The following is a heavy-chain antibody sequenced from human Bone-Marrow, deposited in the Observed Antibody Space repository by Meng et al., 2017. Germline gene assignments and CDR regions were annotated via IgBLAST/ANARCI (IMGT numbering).Heavy chain of an antibody. Sequence: SQTRSLTGAVYGGSFSGYYWSWIRQPPGKGLEWIGEINHSGSTNYNPSLKSRVTISVDTSKNQFSLKLSSVTAADTAVYYCAREQYYDILTGYSTYDAFDIWGQGTMVTVSS. V-gene: IGHV4-34*01. CDR2: INHSGST. J-gene: IGHJ3*02. CDR3: AREQYYDILTGYSTYDAFDI. D-gene: IGHD3-9*01. CDR1: GGSFSGYY.